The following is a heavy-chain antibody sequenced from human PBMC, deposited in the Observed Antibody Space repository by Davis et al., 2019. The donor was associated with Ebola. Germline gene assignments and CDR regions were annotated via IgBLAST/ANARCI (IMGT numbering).Heavy chain of an antibody. Sequence: PGGSLRLSCTASGFTFSSYAMSWVRQAPGKGLDWVAGIGGSGSSRKYSDSAKGRFTISRDNSKNTLYLQINSLSADDTAVYFCAKVHHSGWFNPLYFFDYWGQGTLVTVSS. J-gene: IGHJ4*02. D-gene: IGHD6-19*01. CDR1: GFTFSSYA. CDR2: IGGSGSSR. CDR3: AKVHHSGWFNPLYFFDY. V-gene: IGHV3-23*01.